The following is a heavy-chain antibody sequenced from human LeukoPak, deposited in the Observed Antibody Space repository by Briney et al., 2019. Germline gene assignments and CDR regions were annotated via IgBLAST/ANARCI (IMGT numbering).Heavy chain of an antibody. CDR2: IKTDGSST. CDR1: GFTFSSYW. J-gene: IGHJ6*02. CDR3: ARQVSYSLDA. V-gene: IGHV3-74*01. Sequence: GGSLRLSCAASGFTFSSYWMHWVRQSPGKGLVWVSRIKTDGSSTNYADSVKGRFTISRDNAKNTLYLQMNSLRAEDTAVYYCARQVSYSLDAWGQGTTVTVSS.